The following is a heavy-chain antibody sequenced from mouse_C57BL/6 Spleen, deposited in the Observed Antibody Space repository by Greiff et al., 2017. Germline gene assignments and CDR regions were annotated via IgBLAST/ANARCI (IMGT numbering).Heavy chain of an antibody. J-gene: IGHJ4*01. CDR2: IYPGDGDT. CDR1: GYAFSSYW. CDR3: ARGGGGGYAMGY. V-gene: IGHV1-80*01. Sequence: VNVVESGAELVKPGASVKISCKASGYAFSSYWMNWVKQRPGKGLEWIGQIYPGDGDTNYNGKFKGKATLTADKSSSTAYMQLSSLTSEDSAVYFCARGGGGGYAMGYWGQGTSVTVSS.